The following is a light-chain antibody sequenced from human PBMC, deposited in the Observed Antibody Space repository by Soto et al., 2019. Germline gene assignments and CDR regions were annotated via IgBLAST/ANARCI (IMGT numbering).Light chain of an antibody. V-gene: IGLV1-44*01. CDR1: SSNIGINT. J-gene: IGLJ1*01. CDR3: AAWDDSLNGSV. CDR2: DNH. Sequence: QSVLTQPPSASGTPGQRVTISCSGGSSNIGINTVTWYQHLPGTAPKLLIHDNHQRPSGVPDRFSGSKSGTSASLAISGLQSEDEADYFCAAWDDSLNGSVFGTGTKLTVL.